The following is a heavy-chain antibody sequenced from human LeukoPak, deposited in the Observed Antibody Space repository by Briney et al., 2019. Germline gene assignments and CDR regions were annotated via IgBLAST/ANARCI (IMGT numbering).Heavy chain of an antibody. D-gene: IGHD3-10*01. CDR1: GYNFTNYW. V-gene: IGHV5-51*01. Sequence: GESLKISCKASGYNFTNYWIGWARQMSGKGLEWMGFIYPDDFDTTYSPSFRGQVTISADRSSSTAYLLWSSLEASDTAIYYCVRSFGYWGQGTLVTVSS. CDR2: IYPDDFDT. J-gene: IGHJ4*02. CDR3: VRSFGY.